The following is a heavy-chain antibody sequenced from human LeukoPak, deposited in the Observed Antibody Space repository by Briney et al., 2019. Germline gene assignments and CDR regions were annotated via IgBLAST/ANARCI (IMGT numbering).Heavy chain of an antibody. Sequence: GGSLRLSCAASGFTFSSYGMHWVRQAPGKGLEWVAVISYDGSNKYYADSVKGRFTISRDNSKNTLYLQMNSLRAEDTAVYYCAKESVDTAMVPSDYWGQGTLVTVSS. CDR1: GFTFSSYG. CDR3: AKESVDTAMVPSDY. CDR2: ISYDGSNK. V-gene: IGHV3-30*18. J-gene: IGHJ4*02. D-gene: IGHD5-18*01.